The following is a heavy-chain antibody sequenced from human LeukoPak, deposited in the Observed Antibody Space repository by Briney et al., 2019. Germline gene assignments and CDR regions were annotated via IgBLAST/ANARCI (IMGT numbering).Heavy chain of an antibody. CDR2: IYYSGST. D-gene: IGHD7-27*01. CDR1: GGSISSYY. J-gene: IGHJ6*02. CDR3: ARALLSGGKQVDYYYGMDV. Sequence: SETLSLTCSVSGGSISSYYWSWIRQPPGKGLEWIGYIYYSGSTNYNPSLKSRVTISVDTSKNQFSLKLSSVTAADTAVYYCARALLSGGKQVDYYYGMDVWGQGTTVTVSS. V-gene: IGHV4-59*08.